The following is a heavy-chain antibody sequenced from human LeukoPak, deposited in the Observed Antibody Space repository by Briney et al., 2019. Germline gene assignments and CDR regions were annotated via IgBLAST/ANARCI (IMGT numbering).Heavy chain of an antibody. D-gene: IGHD3-16*01. CDR2: INQDGSEK. CDR1: GFTFDDYW. J-gene: IGHJ6*03. V-gene: IGHV3-7*01. CDR3: AKDITWSAYYYYYMDV. Sequence: GGSLRLSCGASGFTFDDYWMSWVRQAPGQGLEWVANINQDGSEKYYLDSVKGRFTISRDNSKNTLYLQMNSLRAEDTAVYYCAKDITWSAYYYYYMDVWGKGTTVTISS.